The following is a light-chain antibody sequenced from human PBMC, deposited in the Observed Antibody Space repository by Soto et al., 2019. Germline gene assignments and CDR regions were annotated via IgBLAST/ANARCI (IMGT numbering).Light chain of an antibody. J-gene: IGKJ1*01. CDR1: QSISSW. Sequence: DIQMTQSPSTLAPSVGDRVTITCRASQSISSWLAWYQQKPGKAPKLLIYDASSLESGVPSRFSGRGSGTEFTLTISSLRPDDFATYYCQQYNSYWTFGKGTKVDIK. CDR2: DAS. CDR3: QQYNSYWT. V-gene: IGKV1-5*01.